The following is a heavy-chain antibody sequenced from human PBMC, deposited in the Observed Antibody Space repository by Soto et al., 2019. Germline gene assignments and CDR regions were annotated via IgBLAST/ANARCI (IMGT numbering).Heavy chain of an antibody. Sequence: QLQLQESGSGLVKPSQTLSLTCAVSGGSISSGGYSWSWIRQPPGKGLEWIGYIYHSGSTYYNPSLKGRVTISVDRSKNQFSLKLSSVIAADTAVYYCARGMTTVTTIDYWGQGTLVTVSS. CDR1: GGSISSGGYS. CDR2: IYHSGST. J-gene: IGHJ4*02. V-gene: IGHV4-30-2*01. CDR3: ARGMTTVTTIDY. D-gene: IGHD4-4*01.